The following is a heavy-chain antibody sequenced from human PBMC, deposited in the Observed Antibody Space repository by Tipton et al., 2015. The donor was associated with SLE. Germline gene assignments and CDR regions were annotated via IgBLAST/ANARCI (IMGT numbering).Heavy chain of an antibody. D-gene: IGHD6-13*01. CDR3: ARDSSSWSGAEYFQH. J-gene: IGHJ1*01. Sequence: SLRLSCAASGFTFSDYYMSWIRQAPGKGLEWVSYISSSGSTIYYADSVKGRFTISRDNAKNSLYLQMNSLRAEDTAVYYCARDSSSWSGAEYFQHWGQGTLVTVSS. V-gene: IGHV3-11*04. CDR1: GFTFSDYY. CDR2: ISSSGSTI.